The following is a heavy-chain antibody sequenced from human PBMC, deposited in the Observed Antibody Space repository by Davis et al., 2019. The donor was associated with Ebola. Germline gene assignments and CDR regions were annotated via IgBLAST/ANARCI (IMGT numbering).Heavy chain of an antibody. Sequence: PGGSLRLSCAALGFTFRNYGMHWVRQAPGKGLEWVGIISSDGSSIFYSESVKGRFTISRDNSKNTLYLQVDSLRVEDTAVYYCAKEPFWTGYYDYWGQGTLVTVSS. CDR2: ISSDGSSI. J-gene: IGHJ4*02. CDR1: GFTFRNYG. V-gene: IGHV3-30*18. D-gene: IGHD3/OR15-3a*01. CDR3: AKEPFWTGYYDY.